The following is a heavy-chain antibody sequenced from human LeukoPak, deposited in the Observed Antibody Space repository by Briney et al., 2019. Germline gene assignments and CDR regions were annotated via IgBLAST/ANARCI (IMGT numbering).Heavy chain of an antibody. CDR3: AKCSGWFVRGKDYYYYYMDV. J-gene: IGHJ6*03. D-gene: IGHD6-19*01. V-gene: IGHV3-9*01. CDR1: GFTFDDYA. CDR2: ISWNSGSI. Sequence: PGGSLRLSCAASGFTFDDYAMHWVRQAPGKGLEWVSGISWNSGSIGYADSVKGRFTISRDNAKNSLYLQMNSLRAEDTAVYYCAKCSGWFVRGKDYYYYYMDVWGKGTTVTVSS.